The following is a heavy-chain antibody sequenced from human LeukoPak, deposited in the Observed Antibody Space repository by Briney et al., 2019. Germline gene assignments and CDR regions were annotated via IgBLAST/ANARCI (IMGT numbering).Heavy chain of an antibody. CDR1: GFNFSDSR. V-gene: IGHV3-7*04. J-gene: IGHJ4*02. D-gene: IGHD2-21*01. CDR3: VRGDWYFES. CDR2: INRDGTEK. Sequence: QYGESLKISCATSGFNFSDSRMTWVRQAPGKGLQWVANINRDGTEKHFLDSIEGRFTISRDNRKKSLYLQMNSLRPQDTAVYFCVRGDWYFESWGQGTLVTVSS.